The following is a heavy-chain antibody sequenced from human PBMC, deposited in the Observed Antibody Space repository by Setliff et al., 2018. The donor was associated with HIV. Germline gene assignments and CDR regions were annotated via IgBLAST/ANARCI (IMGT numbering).Heavy chain of an antibody. J-gene: IGHJ6*03. V-gene: IGHV4-34*01. Sequence: PSETLSLTCAVYGGSLSGYYWTWVRQSPGKGLEWIAEINHSGATNYNPSLMSRVTISLDTSQSQFSLKLDSVTAADTAVYYCARGGGGLWFGDSTYYYIDVWGKGTTVTVSS. CDR2: INHSGAT. CDR1: GGSLSGYY. CDR3: ARGGGGLWFGDSTYYYIDV. D-gene: IGHD3-10*01.